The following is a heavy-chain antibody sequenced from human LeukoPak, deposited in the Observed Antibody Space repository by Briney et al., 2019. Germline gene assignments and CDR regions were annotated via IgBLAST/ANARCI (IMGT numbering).Heavy chain of an antibody. CDR3: VGHYYDSSGYRGY. V-gene: IGHV4-59*01. CDR2: IYYSGST. D-gene: IGHD3-22*01. CDR1: GGSISSYY. J-gene: IGHJ4*02. Sequence: PSETLSLTCTVSGGSISSYYWSWIRQPPGKGLEWIGYIYYSGSTNYNPSLKSRVTISVDTSKNQFSLKLSSVTAADTAVYYCVGHYYDSSGYRGYWGQGTLVTVSS.